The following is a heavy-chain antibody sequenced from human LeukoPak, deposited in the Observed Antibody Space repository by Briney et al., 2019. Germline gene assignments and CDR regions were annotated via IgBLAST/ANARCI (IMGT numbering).Heavy chain of an antibody. J-gene: IGHJ4*02. CDR3: TRTPDGVDY. Sequence: PGGSLRPSCAASGLTFSNYWMTWVRQAPGKGLEWVANIKEDGSEIFYVDSVKGRFTISRDNARNSLYLQMNSLRAEDTAVYYCTRTPDGVDYWSQGTLVTVSS. CDR1: GLTFSNYW. CDR2: IKEDGSEI. D-gene: IGHD3-10*01. V-gene: IGHV3-7*01.